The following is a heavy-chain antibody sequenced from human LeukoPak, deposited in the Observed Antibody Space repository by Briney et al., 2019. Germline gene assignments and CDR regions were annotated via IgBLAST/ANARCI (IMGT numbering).Heavy chain of an antibody. CDR2: IYYSGST. J-gene: IGHJ3*02. D-gene: IGHD1-26*01. V-gene: IGHV4-59*01. Sequence: PSETLSLTCTVSGGSISSYYWSWIRQPPGKGLEWIGCIYYSGSTNYNPSLKSRVTISVDTSKNQFSLKLSSVTAADTAVYYCARAGWELGNAFDIWGQGTMVTVSS. CDR1: GGSISSYY. CDR3: ARAGWELGNAFDI.